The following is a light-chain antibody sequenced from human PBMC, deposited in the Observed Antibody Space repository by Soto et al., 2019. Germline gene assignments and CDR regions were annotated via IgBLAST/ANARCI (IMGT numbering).Light chain of an antibody. CDR1: QSISSH. J-gene: IGKJ4*01. CDR3: QQRSNWPLT. Sequence: EIVLTQSPPTLSLSPGERVTLSCRASQSISSHLACYQQKPGQAPRLLMYDASNRATGIPARFSGSGSGTDFTLTISSLEPEDFAVYYCQQRSNWPLTFGGGTKVEIK. V-gene: IGKV3-11*01. CDR2: DAS.